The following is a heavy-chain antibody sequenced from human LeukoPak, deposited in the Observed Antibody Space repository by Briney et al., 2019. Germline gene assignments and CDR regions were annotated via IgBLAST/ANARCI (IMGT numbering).Heavy chain of an antibody. D-gene: IGHD3-22*01. V-gene: IGHV4-39*07. CDR3: ARGRDYYDSSGSFDY. J-gene: IGHJ4*02. Sequence: PSETLSLTCTVSGGSISSSSYYWGWIRQPPGKGLEWIGSIYYSGSTYYNPSLKSRVTISVDTSKNQFSLKLSSVTAADTAVYYYARGRDYYDSSGSFDYWGQGTLVTVSS. CDR1: GGSISSSSYY. CDR2: IYYSGST.